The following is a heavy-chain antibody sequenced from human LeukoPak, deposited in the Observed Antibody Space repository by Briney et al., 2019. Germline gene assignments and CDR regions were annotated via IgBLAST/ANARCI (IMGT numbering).Heavy chain of an antibody. J-gene: IGHJ4*02. CDR2: IYHSGST. Sequence: SETLSLTCAVSGGSISSSNWWSWVRQPPGKGLEWIGEIYHSGSTKYNPSLKSRVTISVDKSTNQFSLKLSSVTAADTAVYYCARMVAAMAPPGSDDYWGQGTLVTVSS. CDR3: ARMVAAMAPPGSDDY. CDR1: GGSISSSNW. D-gene: IGHD5-18*01. V-gene: IGHV4-4*02.